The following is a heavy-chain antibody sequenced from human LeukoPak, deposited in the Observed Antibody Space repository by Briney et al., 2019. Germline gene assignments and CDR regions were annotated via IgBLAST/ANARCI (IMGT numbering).Heavy chain of an antibody. V-gene: IGHV3-23*01. J-gene: IGHJ4*02. D-gene: IGHD6-13*01. Sequence: GGSLRLSCAASGFTFSSYAMSWVRQAPGKGLEWVSAISGSGGSTYYADSVKGRFTISRDNSKNTLYLQMNSLRAEDTAVYYCAKDNSSSWYILLTSYLQRQIFDYWGQGTLVTVSS. CDR2: ISGSGGST. CDR3: AKDNSSSWYILLTSYLQRQIFDY. CDR1: GFTFSSYA.